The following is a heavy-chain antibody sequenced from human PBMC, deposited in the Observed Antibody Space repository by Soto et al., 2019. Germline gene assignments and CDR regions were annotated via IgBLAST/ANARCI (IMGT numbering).Heavy chain of an antibody. CDR2: IYWADDK. J-gene: IGHJ6*02. V-gene: IGHV2-5*02. D-gene: IGHD2-21*02. CDR3: IQSRCGGDCLQSYASYYYYGMDV. CDR1: AFSLSTGGVG. Sequence: QITLKESGPTLVKPTQTLTLTCTFSAFSLSTGGVGVGWIRQPPGKALEWLALIYWADDKRYSPSLRSRLTLTKDTSKIQVVLTMTNMDPVDTATYYCIQSRCGGDCLQSYASYYYYGMDVWGQGTTVTVS.